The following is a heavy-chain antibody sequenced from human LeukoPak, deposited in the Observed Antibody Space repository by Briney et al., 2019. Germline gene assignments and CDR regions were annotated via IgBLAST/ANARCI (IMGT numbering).Heavy chain of an antibody. CDR1: GGTFSSYA. V-gene: IGHV1-69*04. J-gene: IGHJ4*02. CDR2: IIPILGIA. Sequence: SVKVSCKACGGTFSSYAISWVRQAPGQGLEWMGRIIPILGIANYAQKFQGRVTITADKSTSTAYMELSSLRSEDTAVYYCAREGWFGESFDYWGQGTLVTVSS. D-gene: IGHD3-10*01. CDR3: AREGWFGESFDY.